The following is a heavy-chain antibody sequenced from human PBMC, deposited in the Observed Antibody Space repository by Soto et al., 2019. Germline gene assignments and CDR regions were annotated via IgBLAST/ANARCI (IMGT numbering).Heavy chain of an antibody. CDR2: IYHSGST. CDR3: ASNSYGYSFYDY. D-gene: IGHD5-18*01. CDR1: GGSISSGDYY. Sequence: QVRLQESGPGLVKPSQTLSLTCTVSGGSISSGDYYWSWIRQPTVKGLEWIGYIYHSGSTYYNPSLKSRVTISVDTSKNQFALKLSSVTAADTAVYYCASNSYGYSFYDYWDQGTVVTVSS. J-gene: IGHJ4*02. V-gene: IGHV4-30-4*01.